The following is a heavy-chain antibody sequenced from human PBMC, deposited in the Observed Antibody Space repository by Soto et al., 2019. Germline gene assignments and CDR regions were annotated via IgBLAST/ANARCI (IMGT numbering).Heavy chain of an antibody. V-gene: IGHV4-34*01. J-gene: IGHJ4*02. D-gene: IGHD3-9*01. CDR2: INHRGNT. Sequence: SETLSLTCAVYGGSFSGYYWSWIRQPPGKGLEWIGKINHRGNTYYNPSLQTRVTISLDKSRSQFSLKLNSVTAADSAVYFCARLEGLATISYYFDFWGPGALVTVSS. CDR3: ARLEGLATISYYFDF. CDR1: GGSFSGYY.